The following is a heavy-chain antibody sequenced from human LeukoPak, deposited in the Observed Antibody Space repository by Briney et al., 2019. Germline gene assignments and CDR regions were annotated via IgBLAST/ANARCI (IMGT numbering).Heavy chain of an antibody. V-gene: IGHV1-18*01. CDR1: GYTFTSYG. CDR3: ARDLYYYGSGSFNWFDP. J-gene: IGHJ5*02. Sequence: ASVKVSCKASGYTFTSYGMSWVRQAPGQGLEWMGWISAYNGNTNYAQKLQGRVTMTTDTSTSTAYMELRSLRSDDTAVYYCARDLYYYGSGSFNWFDPWGQGTLVTVSS. CDR2: ISAYNGNT. D-gene: IGHD3-10*01.